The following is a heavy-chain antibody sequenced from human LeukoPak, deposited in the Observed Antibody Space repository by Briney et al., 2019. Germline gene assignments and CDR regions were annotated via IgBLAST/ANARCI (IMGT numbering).Heavy chain of an antibody. V-gene: IGHV1-69*06. CDR2: IIPIFGTA. D-gene: IGHD3-22*01. Sequence: RASVKVSCKASGGTFSSYAISWVRQAPGQGLEWMGGIIPIFGTANYAQKFQGRVTITADKSTSTAYMELSSLRSEDTAVYYCARDVKGYYDSSGYHFDYWGQGTLVTVSS. CDR3: ARDVKGYYDSSGYHFDY. J-gene: IGHJ4*02. CDR1: GGTFSSYA.